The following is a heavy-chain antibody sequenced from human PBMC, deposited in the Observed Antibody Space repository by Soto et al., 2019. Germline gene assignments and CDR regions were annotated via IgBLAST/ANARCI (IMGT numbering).Heavy chain of an antibody. V-gene: IGHV3-48*03. CDR1: GFTFSNYE. D-gene: IGHD2-2*01. CDR3: ARHASETYALYYFYGLDV. CDR2: ITSDGTTI. Sequence: EVQLVESGGGLVQPGGSLRLSCVGSGFTFSNYEMNWARQAPGKGLEWLSYITSDGTTIFYADSVKGRFTISRDNAKNSLFLQLNSLTAEDTAIYYCARHASETYALYYFYGLDVWGQGTTVTVSS. J-gene: IGHJ6*02.